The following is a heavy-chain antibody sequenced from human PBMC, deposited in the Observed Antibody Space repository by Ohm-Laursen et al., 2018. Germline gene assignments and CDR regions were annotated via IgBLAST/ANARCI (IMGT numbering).Heavy chain of an antibody. CDR3: ARVIAVLFDGFDI. V-gene: IGHV1-69*04. CDR1: GGTFSSYA. CDR2: IIPILGIA. Sequence: SVKVSCKASGGTFSSYAISWVRQAPGQGLEWMGRIIPILGIANYAQKFQGRVTITADKSTSTAYMELSRLRSDDTAVYYCARVIAVLFDGFDIWGQGTSVTVSS. J-gene: IGHJ3*02. D-gene: IGHD3-22*01.